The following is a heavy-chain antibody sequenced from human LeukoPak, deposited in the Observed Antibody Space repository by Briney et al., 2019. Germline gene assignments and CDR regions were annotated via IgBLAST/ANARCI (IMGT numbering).Heavy chain of an antibody. J-gene: IGHJ3*02. CDR2: INYSGST. CDR3: ARAEMGHDAFDI. Sequence: SETLSLTSIVSGGSIRRGIYYWAWIRQPPGKGLEWIGAINYSGSTFYNPSLRSRVSISEDTSKNQVSLKLTSVTAADTAIYYCARAEMGHDAFDIWGHGTMVTVSA. V-gene: IGHV4-39*07. CDR1: GGSIRRGIYY. D-gene: IGHD1-14*01.